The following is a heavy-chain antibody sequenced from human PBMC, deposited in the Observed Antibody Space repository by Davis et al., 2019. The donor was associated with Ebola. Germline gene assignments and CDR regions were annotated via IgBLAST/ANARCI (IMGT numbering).Heavy chain of an antibody. CDR2: IYHSGST. CDR1: GGSISSSNW. J-gene: IGHJ4*02. D-gene: IGHD6-13*01. CDR3: ARGFSSSWSDLDY. V-gene: IGHV4-4*02. Sequence: MPSETLSLTCAVSGGSISSSNWWSWVRQPPGKGLEWIGEIYHSGSTNYNPSLKSRVTISVDTSKNQFSLKLSSVTAADTAVYYCARGFSSSWSDLDYWGQGTLVTVSS.